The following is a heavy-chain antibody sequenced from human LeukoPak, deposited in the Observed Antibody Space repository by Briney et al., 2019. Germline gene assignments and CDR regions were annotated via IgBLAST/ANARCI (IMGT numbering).Heavy chain of an antibody. CDR2: IYHSGST. D-gene: IGHD6-13*01. V-gene: IGHV4-38-2*02. J-gene: IGHJ4*02. CDR3: ARDFGTSSWQTTFDY. Sequence: PSETLSLTCTVSGYSISSGYYWGWIRQPPGKGLEWIGSIYHSGSTYYNPSLKSRVTISVDTSKNQFSLKLSSVTAADTAVYYCARDFGTSSWQTTFDYWGQGTLVTVSS. CDR1: GYSISSGYY.